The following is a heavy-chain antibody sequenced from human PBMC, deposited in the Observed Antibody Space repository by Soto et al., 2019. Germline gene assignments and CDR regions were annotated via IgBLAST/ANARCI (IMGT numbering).Heavy chain of an antibody. CDR1: GYTFTSYD. Sequence: QVQLVQSGAEVKKPGASVKVSCKASGYTFTSYDINWVRQAAGQGLEWIGWMNPNSGKAVYAQKFQGRVTMAGNTSISTAYMEPSSLRSDDTAVYFCARGLVVVSATYWYFDLWGRGTLVTVSS. CDR2: MNPNSGKA. CDR3: ARGLVVVSATYWYFDL. V-gene: IGHV1-8*01. D-gene: IGHD2-15*01. J-gene: IGHJ2*01.